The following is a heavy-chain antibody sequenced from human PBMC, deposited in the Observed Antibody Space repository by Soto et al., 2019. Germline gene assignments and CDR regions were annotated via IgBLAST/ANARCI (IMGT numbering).Heavy chain of an antibody. D-gene: IGHD3-3*01. CDR3: ARTYTIFGVVRDYYYYYMDV. V-gene: IGHV4-59*01. J-gene: IGHJ6*03. Sequence: SETLSLTCTVSGGSISSYYWSWIRQPPGKGLEWIGYIYYSGSTNYNPSLKSRVTISVDTSKNQFSLKLSSVTAADTAVYYCARTYTIFGVVRDYYYYYMDVWGKGTTVTVSS. CDR1: GGSISSYY. CDR2: IYYSGST.